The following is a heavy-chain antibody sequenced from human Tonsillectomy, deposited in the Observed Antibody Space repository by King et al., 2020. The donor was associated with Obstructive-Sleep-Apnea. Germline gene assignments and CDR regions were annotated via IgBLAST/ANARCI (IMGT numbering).Heavy chain of an antibody. Sequence: QLQESGPGLVKPSETLSLTCTVSGVSISSSSYYWGWIRQPPGKGLEWIVSIYYSGSTYYNPSLTSRVTILVDTSKNQFSLKRRSVTAADTAVYYCPGLLGYCSSTSCGVGAFDIWGQGTLVTVSS. CDR2: IYYSGST. D-gene: IGHD2-2*01. CDR3: PGLLGYCSSTSCGVGAFDI. CDR1: GVSISSSSYY. V-gene: IGHV4-39*07. J-gene: IGHJ3*02.